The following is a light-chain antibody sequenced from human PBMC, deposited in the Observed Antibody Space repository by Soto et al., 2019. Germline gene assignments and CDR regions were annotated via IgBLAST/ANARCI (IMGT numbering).Light chain of an antibody. CDR3: QQYNKWPQYT. CDR2: GAS. J-gene: IGKJ2*01. Sequence: EIVMTQSPATLSVSPGERATLSCRASQSVSSNLAWYQQKPGQAPRLLIYGASTRATGIPARFSGSGSGTEFTLTVSSLQSEASAVYYCQQYNKWPQYTFGQGAKLEIK. CDR1: QSVSSN. V-gene: IGKV3-15*01.